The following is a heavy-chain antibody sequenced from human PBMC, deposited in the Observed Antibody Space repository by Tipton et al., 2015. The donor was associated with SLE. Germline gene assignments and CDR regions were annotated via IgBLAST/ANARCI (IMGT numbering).Heavy chain of an antibody. V-gene: IGHV4-59*11. CDR1: GGSLRTQY. D-gene: IGHD5-12*01. CDR2: IYYSGST. CDR3: GRLREELRWDSGYERPIAVYH. Sequence: TLSLTCTVSGGSLRTQYWSWIRQPPGKGLEWIGYIYYSGSTYYNPSLKSRVTMSLDTSKDQFSLKVNSVTAADTAVYYCGRLREELRWDSGYERPIAVYHWGPGTLVTVSS. J-gene: IGHJ5*02.